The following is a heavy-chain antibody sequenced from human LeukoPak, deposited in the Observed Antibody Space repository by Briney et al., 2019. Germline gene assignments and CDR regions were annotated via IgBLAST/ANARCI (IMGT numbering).Heavy chain of an antibody. Sequence: PGGSLRLSCAPSGFTFSSHNMNWVRQTLGKGRGWVSFISSSVSTIYYADAVKGRCTISRDNAKNSLYLQLNSLRDEDTAVDYCARSRVTMTSYYMDVWGKGTPVIVSS. CDR2: ISSSVSTI. CDR1: GFTFSSHN. V-gene: IGHV3-48*02. D-gene: IGHD4-17*01. J-gene: IGHJ6*03. CDR3: ARSRVTMTSYYMDV.